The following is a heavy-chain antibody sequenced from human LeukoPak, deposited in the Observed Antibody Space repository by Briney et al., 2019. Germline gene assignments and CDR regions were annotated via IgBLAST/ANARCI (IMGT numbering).Heavy chain of an antibody. J-gene: IGHJ4*02. Sequence: PSQTLSLTCTVSGGSISSGDYYRSWIRQPPGKGLEWIGYIYYSGSTYYNPSLKSRVTISVDTSKNQFSLKRSSVTAADTAVYYCAREAMVRGVIEYYYFDYWGQGTLVTVSS. CDR2: IYYSGST. D-gene: IGHD3-10*01. CDR3: AREAMVRGVIEYYYFDY. CDR1: GGSISSGDYY. V-gene: IGHV4-30-4*01.